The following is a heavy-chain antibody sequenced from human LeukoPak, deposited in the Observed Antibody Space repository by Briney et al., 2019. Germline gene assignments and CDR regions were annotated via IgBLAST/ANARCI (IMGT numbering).Heavy chain of an antibody. CDR2: IIPILGIA. D-gene: IGHD3-9*01. CDR3: ARELRYFDWLLDY. V-gene: IGHV1-69*04. J-gene: IGHJ4*02. Sequence: SVKVSCKVSGGTFSSYAISWVRQAPGQGLEWVGRIIPILGIANYAQKFQGRVTITADKSTSTAYMELSSLRSEDTAVYYCARELRYFDWLLDYWGQGTLVTVSS. CDR1: GGTFSSYA.